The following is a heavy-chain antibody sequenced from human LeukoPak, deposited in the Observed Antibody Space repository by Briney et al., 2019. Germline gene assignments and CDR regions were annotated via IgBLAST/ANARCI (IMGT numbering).Heavy chain of an antibody. CDR3: AKDISVGATPYYFDY. J-gene: IGHJ4*02. CDR2: IIWNSDSI. V-gene: IGHV3-9*01. D-gene: IGHD1-26*01. CDR1: GFTFDDYA. Sequence: HAGRSLRLSCAASGFTFDDYAMHWVRQAPGKGLEWVSGIIWNSDSIGYGDPVKGGFTISRDNAKNSLYLQMNSLRAEDTALYYCAKDISVGATPYYFDYWGQGTLVTVSS.